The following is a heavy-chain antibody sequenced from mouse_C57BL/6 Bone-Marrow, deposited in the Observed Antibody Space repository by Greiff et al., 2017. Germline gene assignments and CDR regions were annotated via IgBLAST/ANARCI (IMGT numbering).Heavy chain of an antibody. J-gene: IGHJ2*01. Sequence: EVQLQQSGAELVRPGASVKLSCTASGFNFKDYYMTWVKQRPEQGLEWIGRIDPEDGDTEYAPKFQGKATMTADTSCNTAYLQLSSLTSEAAAVYYCTATPGGDYWGRGNAITVSS. V-gene: IGHV14-1*01. CDR1: GFNFKDYY. CDR3: TATPGGDY. CDR2: IDPEDGDT.